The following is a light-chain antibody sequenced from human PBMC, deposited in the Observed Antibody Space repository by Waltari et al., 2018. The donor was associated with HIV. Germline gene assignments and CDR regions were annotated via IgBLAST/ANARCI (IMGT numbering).Light chain of an antibody. CDR3: CSYIGSNNLV. CDR2: DVF. Sequence: QSALTQPASVSGSPGQSIHISSTATSRPAATYNHVSWYQQYPGNAPKLIIYDVFKRPSGVSNRFSGSKSGNTASLTISGLQAEDEADYHCCSYIGSNNLVFAGGTKVTV. V-gene: IGLV2-23*02. CDR1: SRPAATYNH. J-gene: IGLJ2*01.